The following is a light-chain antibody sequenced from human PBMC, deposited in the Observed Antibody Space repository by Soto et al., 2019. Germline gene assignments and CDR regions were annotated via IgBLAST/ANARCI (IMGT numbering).Light chain of an antibody. Sequence: EIVWTQSPGTLSLSPGERATLSCRASQSVDSSYLAWYHQRPGQAPRLLIYGASSRATGIPDRFSGSGSGTDFTLTISRLEPEDFAVYYCQQRSNWPLTFGRGTKVDIK. CDR3: QQRSNWPLT. CDR2: GAS. J-gene: IGKJ4*01. V-gene: IGKV3D-20*02. CDR1: QSVDSSY.